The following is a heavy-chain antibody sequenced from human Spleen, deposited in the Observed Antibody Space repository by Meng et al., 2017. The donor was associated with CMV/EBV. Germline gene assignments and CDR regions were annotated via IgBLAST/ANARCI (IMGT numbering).Heavy chain of an antibody. CDR3: ARAGEWELLIDY. Sequence: GESLKISCAASEFTVSSKYMSWVRQAPGKGLEWVSVIYSGGTTYYADSVKGRFTISRDNSKNTLYLQMNSLRAEDTAVYYCARAGEWELLIDYWGQGTLVTVSS. CDR1: EFTVSSKY. V-gene: IGHV3-66*02. CDR2: IYSGGTT. J-gene: IGHJ4*02. D-gene: IGHD1-26*01.